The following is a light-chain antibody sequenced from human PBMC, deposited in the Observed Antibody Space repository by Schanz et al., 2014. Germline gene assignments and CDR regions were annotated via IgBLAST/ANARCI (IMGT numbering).Light chain of an antibody. CDR3: QSYDSSLSVRV. CDR2: STN. Sequence: QSVLTQPPSASGTPGQRVTISCSGSSSNIGTNTVIWYQQLPGTAPKLLIHSTNQRPSGVPDRFSGSKSDTSVSLAISGLQTEDEADYYCQSYDSSLSVRVFGGGTKLTVL. CDR1: SSNIGTNT. J-gene: IGLJ3*02. V-gene: IGLV1-44*01.